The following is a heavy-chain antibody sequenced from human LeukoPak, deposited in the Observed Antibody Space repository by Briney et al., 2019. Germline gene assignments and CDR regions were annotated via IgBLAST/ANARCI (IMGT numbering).Heavy chain of an antibody. J-gene: IGHJ5*02. Sequence: PSETLSLTCTVSGGSISSYYWSWIRQPPGKGLEWIGYIYYSGSTNYNPSLKSRVTISVDTSKNQFSLKLSSVTAADTAVYYCASLGRYLGPGDPYNWFDPWGQGTLVTVSS. CDR1: GGSISSYY. V-gene: IGHV4-59*01. CDR2: IYYSGST. CDR3: ASLGRYLGPGDPYNWFDP. D-gene: IGHD3-9*01.